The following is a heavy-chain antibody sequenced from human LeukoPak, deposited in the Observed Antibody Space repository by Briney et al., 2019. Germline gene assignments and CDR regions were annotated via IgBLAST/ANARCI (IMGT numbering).Heavy chain of an antibody. CDR1: GFTFSSYA. CDR3: ARAPGWEQLH. V-gene: IGHV3-30*04. D-gene: IGHD1-26*01. Sequence: GGSLRLSCAASGFTFSSYAMHWVRQAPGKGLEWVAVISYDGSNKYYADSVKGRFTISRDNSKNTLYLQMNSLRAEDTAVYYCARAPGWEQLHWGQGTLVTVSS. CDR2: ISYDGSNK. J-gene: IGHJ4*02.